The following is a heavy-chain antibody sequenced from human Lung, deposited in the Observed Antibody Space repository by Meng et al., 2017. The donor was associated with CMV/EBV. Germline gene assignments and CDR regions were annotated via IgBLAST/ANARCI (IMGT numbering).Heavy chain of an antibody. J-gene: IGHJ3*01. CDR1: GFSLSTNGVG. V-gene: IGHV2-5*01. CDR3: AHRPLYPNVFDL. Sequence: SGXXLVXPTQTLTLTCTFSGFSLSTNGVGVGWILQPPGKALEWLALIYWNDDKRYSPSLRTRLTITKDTSKSQVVLRMANLDPVDTATYFCAHRPLYPNVFDLWXQGTMVTVSS. CDR2: IYWNDDK. D-gene: IGHD3-16*02.